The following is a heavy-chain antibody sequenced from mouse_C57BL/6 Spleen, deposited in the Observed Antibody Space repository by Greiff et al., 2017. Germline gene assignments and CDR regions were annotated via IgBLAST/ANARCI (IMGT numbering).Heavy chain of an antibody. CDR3: ARWLHDAY. Sequence: QVQLQQSGAELVRPGASVKLSCKASGYTFTDYYINWVKQRPGQGLEWIARIYPGSGNTYYNETFKGKATLTAEKSSITAYMQLSSLTSEDSAVYFCARWLHDAYWGQGALVTVSA. V-gene: IGHV1-76*01. CDR2: IYPGSGNT. CDR1: GYTFTDYY. J-gene: IGHJ3*01. D-gene: IGHD2-2*01.